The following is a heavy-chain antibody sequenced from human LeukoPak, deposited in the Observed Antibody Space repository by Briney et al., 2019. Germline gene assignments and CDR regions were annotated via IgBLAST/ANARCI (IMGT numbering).Heavy chain of an antibody. V-gene: IGHV3-23*01. D-gene: IGHD6-19*01. CDR3: ARDSSGWSKNY. CDR1: GXTFSTDA. J-gene: IGHJ4*02. CDR2: ISGSGGST. Sequence: QPGGSLRLSFAASGXTFSTDAMTWVRQAPGKGLQRVSAISGSGGSTYYGDSVKGRFTISRDNSKNMMYLQMNSLRVEDTAVYYCARDSSGWSKNYWGQGTLVTVSS.